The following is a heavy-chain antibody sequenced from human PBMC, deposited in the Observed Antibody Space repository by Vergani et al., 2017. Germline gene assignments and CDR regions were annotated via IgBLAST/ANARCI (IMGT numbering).Heavy chain of an antibody. D-gene: IGHD3-3*01. CDR2: ISSSSSYI. CDR3: ARGTIFGVVMNDDWYFDL. CDR1: GFTFSSYS. J-gene: IGHJ2*01. V-gene: IGHV3-21*04. Sequence: EVQLVESGGGLVKPGGSLRLSCAASGFTFSSYSMNWVRQAPGKGLEWVSSISSSSSYIYYADSVKGRITISRDNAKNSLYLQMNSLRAEDTAVYYCARGTIFGVVMNDDWYFDLWGRGTLVTVSS.